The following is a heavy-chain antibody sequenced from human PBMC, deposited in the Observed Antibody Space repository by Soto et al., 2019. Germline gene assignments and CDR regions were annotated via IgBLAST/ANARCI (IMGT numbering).Heavy chain of an antibody. V-gene: IGHV4-39*01. CDR2: IYYSGST. Sequence: SETLSLTCTVSGGSISSSSYYWGWIRQPPGKGLEWIGSIYYSGSTYYNPSLKSRVTISVDTSKNQFSLKLSSVTAADTAVYYCARYIVATIDSWWFDPWGQGTLVT. CDR1: GGSISSSSYY. CDR3: ARYIVATIDSWWFDP. D-gene: IGHD5-12*01. J-gene: IGHJ5*02.